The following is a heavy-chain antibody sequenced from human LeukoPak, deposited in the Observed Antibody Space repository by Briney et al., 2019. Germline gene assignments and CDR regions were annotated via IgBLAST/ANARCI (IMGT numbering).Heavy chain of an antibody. CDR2: INPSGDST. CDR3: ASLRYSSSSSTAFDI. CDR1: GYTFSSYY. J-gene: IGHJ3*02. V-gene: IGHV1-46*01. D-gene: IGHD6-6*01. Sequence: ASVKVSCKASGYTFSSYYMHWVRQAPGQGLEWMGIINPSGDSTSYAQKFQGRVTMTTDTSTSTAYMELRSLRSDDTAVYYCASLRYSSSSSTAFDIWGQGTMVTVSS.